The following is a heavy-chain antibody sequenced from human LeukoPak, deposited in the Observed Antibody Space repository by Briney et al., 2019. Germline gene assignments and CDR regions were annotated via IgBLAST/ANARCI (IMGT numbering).Heavy chain of an antibody. D-gene: IGHD4-17*01. V-gene: IGHV4-34*01. CDR3: ARIRCLRPYYYYYMDV. CDR1: GGSFSGYY. Sequence: PSETLSLTCAVYGGSFSGYYWSWIRQPPGKGLEGIGEINHSGSTNYNPSLKTRATISVDPYKNQFSLQLRSVTAADTAVYYCARIRCLRPYYYYYMDVWGKGTTVTVSS. CDR2: INHSGST. J-gene: IGHJ6*03.